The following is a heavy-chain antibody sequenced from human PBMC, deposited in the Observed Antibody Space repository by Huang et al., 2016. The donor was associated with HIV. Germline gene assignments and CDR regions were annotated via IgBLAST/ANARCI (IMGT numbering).Heavy chain of an antibody. V-gene: IGHV1-46*01. J-gene: IGHJ6*02. Sequence: QVQLVQSGAEVKKPGASVKVSCKASGYTLTSYYMHWVRQAPGQGLEWSGVINPSGDGTSYAQKFQDRVTMTRDTSTSTVYMELSSLRSEDTAVYYCARDQYYDSSGYLKYYYYGMDVWGQGTTVTVSS. D-gene: IGHD3-22*01. CDR2: INPSGDGT. CDR3: ARDQYYDSSGYLKYYYYGMDV. CDR1: GYTLTSYY.